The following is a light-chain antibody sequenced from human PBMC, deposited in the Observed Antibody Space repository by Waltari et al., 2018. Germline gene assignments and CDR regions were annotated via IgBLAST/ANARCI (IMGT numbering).Light chain of an antibody. CDR1: NSNLGSSP. V-gene: IGLV1-44*01. CDR2: SND. CDR3: ATWDARLTAVL. Sequence: QSVLTQPPSASGTPGQRVTISCSGRNSNLGSSPVNWYQRVPGTAPKLLIYSNDQRPSGVPDRFSGSKSGTSASLAISGLHSEDEADYYCATWDARLTAVLFGGGTKVTVL. J-gene: IGLJ2*01.